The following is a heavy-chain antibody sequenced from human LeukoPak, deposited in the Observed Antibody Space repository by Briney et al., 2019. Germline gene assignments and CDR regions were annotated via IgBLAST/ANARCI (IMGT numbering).Heavy chain of an antibody. Sequence: SQTLSLTCTVSGGSISSGDYYRSWVRQPPGKGREWIGYIYYSGSTYYNPSLKSRVTISVDTSKNQFSLKLSSVTAADTAVYYCAREGSSRSAFDIWGQGTMVTVSS. J-gene: IGHJ3*02. CDR1: GGSISSGDYY. V-gene: IGHV4-30-4*08. CDR3: AREGSSRSAFDI. D-gene: IGHD6-13*01. CDR2: IYYSGST.